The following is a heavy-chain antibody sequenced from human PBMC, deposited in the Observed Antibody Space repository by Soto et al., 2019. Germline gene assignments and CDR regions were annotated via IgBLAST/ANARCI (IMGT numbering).Heavy chain of an antibody. J-gene: IGHJ4*02. V-gene: IGHV4-34*01. CDR3: ARGVSMIVEVQRDAPDKYYFDS. CDR2: VNHSGST. CDR1: GGSFSGYY. D-gene: IGHD3-22*01. Sequence: QVQLQQWGAGLLEPSKTLSLTCAVYGGSFSGYYWSWIRQPPGKGLEWIGEVNHSGSTTFNPSLKSRVTLSADTSKNQFALKLNSVTAADAALYYCARGVSMIVEVQRDAPDKYYFDSWGQGTLVTVSS.